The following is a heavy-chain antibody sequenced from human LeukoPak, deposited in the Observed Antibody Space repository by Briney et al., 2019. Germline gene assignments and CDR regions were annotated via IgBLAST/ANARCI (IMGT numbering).Heavy chain of an antibody. CDR1: GDSVSRNNIA. V-gene: IGHV6-1*01. CDR3: AREWNNAFDF. Sequence: SQTLSLTCAISGDSVSRNNIARNWIRQSPSRGLEWLGRTYYSSKWYNDYAVSVKSRITIYPDTSKNQFSLHLNSVTPEDTAVFYCAREWNNAFDFWGQGTMVTVSS. J-gene: IGHJ3*01. D-gene: IGHD1-1*01. CDR2: TYYSSKWYN.